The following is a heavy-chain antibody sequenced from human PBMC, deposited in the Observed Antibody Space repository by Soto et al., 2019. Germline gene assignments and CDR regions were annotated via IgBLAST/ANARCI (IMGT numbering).Heavy chain of an antibody. CDR3: ARDRIYSSSWHDY. Sequence: QVQLVESGGGVVQPGRSLRLSCAASGFTFSSYAMHWVRQAPGKGLEWVAVISYDGSNKYYADSVKGRFTISRDKSKNTLYLQMNSLRAEDTPVYYCARDRIYSSSWHDYWGQGTLVTVSS. V-gene: IGHV3-30-3*01. CDR2: ISYDGSNK. D-gene: IGHD6-13*01. CDR1: GFTFSSYA. J-gene: IGHJ4*02.